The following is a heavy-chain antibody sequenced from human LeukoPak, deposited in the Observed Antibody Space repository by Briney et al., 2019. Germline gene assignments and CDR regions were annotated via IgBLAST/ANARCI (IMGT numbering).Heavy chain of an antibody. CDR3: ARGPGEADV. D-gene: IGHD1-14*01. V-gene: IGHV3-7*01. CDR1: GFTFSSYA. J-gene: IGHJ6*02. Sequence: PGGSLRLSCAASGFTFSSYAMHWVRQAPGKGLEWVANIKQDGSEKYYVDSVKGRFTISRDNAKNSLYLQMNSLRAEDTAVYYCARGPGEADVWGQGTTVTVSS. CDR2: IKQDGSEK.